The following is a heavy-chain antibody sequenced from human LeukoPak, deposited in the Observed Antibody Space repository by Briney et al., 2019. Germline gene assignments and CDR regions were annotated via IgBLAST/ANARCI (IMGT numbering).Heavy chain of an antibody. V-gene: IGHV3-30*18. J-gene: IGHJ4*02. CDR3: AKAHWSGYYGERG. CDR2: ISYDGSNK. D-gene: IGHD3-3*01. Sequence: PGGSLRLSCAASGFTLSSYGMHWVRQAPGKGLEWVAVISYDGSNKYYADSMKGRFTISRDNSKNTLYLQMNSLRAEDTAVYYCAKAHWSGYYGERGWGQGTLVTVSS. CDR1: GFTLSSYG.